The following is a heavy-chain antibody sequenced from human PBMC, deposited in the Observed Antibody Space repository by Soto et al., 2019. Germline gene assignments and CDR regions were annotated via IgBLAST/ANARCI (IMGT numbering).Heavy chain of an antibody. CDR3: ARGTYYYDSSGYTYGMDV. D-gene: IGHD3-22*01. J-gene: IGHJ6*02. V-gene: IGHV4-31*03. Sequence: SETLSLTCTVSGGSISSGGYYWSWIRQHPGKGLEWIGYIYYSGSTYYNPSLKSRVTISVDTSKNQFSLKLSSVTAADTAVYYCARGTYYYDSSGYTYGMDVWGQGTTVTVSS. CDR2: IYYSGST. CDR1: GGSISSGGYY.